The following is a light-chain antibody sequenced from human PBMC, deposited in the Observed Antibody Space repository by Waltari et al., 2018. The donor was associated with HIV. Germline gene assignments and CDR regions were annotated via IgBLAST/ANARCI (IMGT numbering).Light chain of an antibody. CDR2: EVS. CDR1: SSDVGRYNY. CDR3: CSYTSSDSYV. J-gene: IGLJ1*01. Sequence: QSALPQPASVSRSPGQSITISCTGASSDVGRYNYVSWYQQYPGNAPKLIIYEVSSPPSVVSNRFSASKSGNTASLTISGLLAEDEADYYCCSYTSSDSYVFGTGTKVTVL. V-gene: IGLV2-14*01.